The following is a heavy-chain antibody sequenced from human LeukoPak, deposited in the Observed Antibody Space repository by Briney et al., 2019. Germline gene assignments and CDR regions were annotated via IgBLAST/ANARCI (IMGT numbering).Heavy chain of an antibody. CDR1: GFTFSSYA. CDR2: ISGSGGST. J-gene: IGHJ3*02. D-gene: IGHD3-22*01. CDR3: AKDMIVVVDAFDI. V-gene: IGHV3-23*01. Sequence: PGGSLRLSCAASGFTFSSYAMHWVRQAPGKGLEWVSAISGSGGSTYYADSVKGRFTISRDNSKNTLYLQMNSLRAEDTAVYYCAKDMIVVVDAFDIWGQGTMVTVSS.